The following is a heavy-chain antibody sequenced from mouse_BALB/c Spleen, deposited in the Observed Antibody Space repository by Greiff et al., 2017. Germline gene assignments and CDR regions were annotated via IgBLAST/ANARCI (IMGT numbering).Heavy chain of an antibody. V-gene: IGHV5-17*02. CDR1: GFTFSSFG. CDR2: ISSGSSTI. J-gene: IGHJ4*01. CDR3: ARSPYGNYVSYYAMDY. Sequence: EVQRVESGGGLVQPGGSRKLSCAASGFTFSSFGMHWVRQAPEKGLEWVAYISSGSSTIYYADTVKGRFTISRDNPKNTLFLQMTSLRSEDTAMYYCARSPYGNYVSYYAMDYWGQGTSVTVSS. D-gene: IGHD2-1*01.